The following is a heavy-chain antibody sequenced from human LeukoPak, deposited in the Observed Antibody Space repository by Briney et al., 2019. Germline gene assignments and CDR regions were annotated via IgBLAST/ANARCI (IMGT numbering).Heavy chain of an antibody. V-gene: IGHV3-53*01. CDR1: GFSVSSNY. J-gene: IGHJ1*01. CDR2: IYSGGST. CDR3: ARTDETAPAEDFQH. Sequence: GGSLRLSCAASGFSVSSNYMSWVRPAPWKGLEWVSVIYSGGSTYYADSVKGRFTISRDNSKNTLYLQMKSLRAEDTAVYYCARTDETAPAEDFQHWGQGTLVTVSS. D-gene: IGHD2-21*02.